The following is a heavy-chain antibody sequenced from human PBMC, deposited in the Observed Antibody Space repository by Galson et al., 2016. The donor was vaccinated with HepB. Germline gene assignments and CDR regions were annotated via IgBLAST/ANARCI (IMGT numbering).Heavy chain of an antibody. CDR2: TFYRSNWQN. J-gene: IGHJ4*02. Sequence: CAISGDSVSSNSAGWNWIRQSPSRGLEWLGRTFYRSNWQNDYAESVRSRITINPDTSKNQFSLQLNSVTPDDTAVYYCARSNLLGRGFGWGGQGTLVTVSS. CDR3: ARSNLLGRGFGW. D-gene: IGHD1-26*01. V-gene: IGHV6-1*01. CDR1: GDSVSSNSAG.